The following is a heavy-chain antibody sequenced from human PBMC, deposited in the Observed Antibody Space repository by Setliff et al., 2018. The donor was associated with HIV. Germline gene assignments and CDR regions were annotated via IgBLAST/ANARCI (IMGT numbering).Heavy chain of an antibody. D-gene: IGHD6-6*01. CDR3: ARGYQLVPRGQGWFDP. CDR1: GDFISSGSYY. J-gene: IGHJ5*02. CDR2: IYTSGST. V-gene: IGHV4-61*09. Sequence: SETLSLTCIVSGDFISSGSYYWTWIRQPAGKGLEWIGHIYTSGSTNYNPSLKSRVTISKDTSKNQFSLKLSSVTAADTAVYYCARGYQLVPRGQGWFDPWGQGTLVTVSS.